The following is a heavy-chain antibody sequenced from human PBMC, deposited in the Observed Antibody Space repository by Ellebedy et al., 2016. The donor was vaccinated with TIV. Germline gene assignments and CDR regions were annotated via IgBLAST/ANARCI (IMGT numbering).Heavy chain of an antibody. CDR1: GGSSGGGGYF. V-gene: IGHV4-31*03. CDR3: AASSLYSDSSGFNF. J-gene: IGHJ4*02. Sequence: SETLSLXXTVSGGSSGGGGYFWNWIRHLPGKGREWIGYVSHSGNTYYSPSLKSRVTMSIETSKSQFSLRLRSVTAADTALYYCAASSLYSDSSGFNFWGQGALVTVSS. D-gene: IGHD3-22*01. CDR2: VSHSGNT.